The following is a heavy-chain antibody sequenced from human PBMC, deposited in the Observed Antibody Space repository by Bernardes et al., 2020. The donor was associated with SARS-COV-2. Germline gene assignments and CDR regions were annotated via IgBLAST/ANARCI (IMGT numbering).Heavy chain of an antibody. Sequence: GSLRLSCAASGFTFSSYGMHWVRQAPGKGLEWVAVISYDGSNKYYADSVKGRFTISRDNSKNTLYLQMNSLRAEDTAVYYCAKLPLCSGGSCYSSDYWGQGTLVTVSS. J-gene: IGHJ4*02. CDR2: ISYDGSNK. V-gene: IGHV3-30*18. D-gene: IGHD2-15*01. CDR3: AKLPLCSGGSCYSSDY. CDR1: GFTFSSYG.